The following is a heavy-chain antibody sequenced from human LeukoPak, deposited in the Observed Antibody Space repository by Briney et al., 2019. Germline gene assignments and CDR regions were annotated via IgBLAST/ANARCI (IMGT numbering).Heavy chain of an antibody. J-gene: IGHJ6*03. CDR3: ARHPYYYGSGSSHRYYYMDV. CDR1: GFTFSSYS. D-gene: IGHD3-10*01. CDR2: ISSSSSYI. Sequence: GGSLRLSCAASGFTFSSYSMNWVRQAPGKGLEWVSSISSSSSYIYYADSVKGRFTISRDNAKDSLYLQMNSLRAEDTAVYYCARHPYYYGSGSSHRYYYMDVWGKGTTVTISS. V-gene: IGHV3-21*04.